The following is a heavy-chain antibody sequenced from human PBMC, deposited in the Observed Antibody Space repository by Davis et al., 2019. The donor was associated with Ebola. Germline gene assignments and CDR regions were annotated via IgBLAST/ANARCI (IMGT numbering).Heavy chain of an antibody. CDR1: EGTFSSYA. V-gene: IGHV1-69*13. CDR2: INPIFGTA. Sequence: SVKVSCKASEGTFSSYAISWVRQAPGQGLEWMGGINPIFGTANYAQKFQGRVTITADESTSTAYMELSSLRSQDTAVYYCAREEMTHFDYWGQGTLVTVSS. CDR3: AREEMTHFDY. D-gene: IGHD5-24*01. J-gene: IGHJ4*02.